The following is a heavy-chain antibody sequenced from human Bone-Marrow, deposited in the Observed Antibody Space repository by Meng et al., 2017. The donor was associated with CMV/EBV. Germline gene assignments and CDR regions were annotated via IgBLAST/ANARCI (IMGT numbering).Heavy chain of an antibody. J-gene: IGHJ4*02. CDR1: GFTFNTYA. CDR3: AGGKWELLLDY. CDR2: IYSGESST. D-gene: IGHD1-26*01. V-gene: IGHV3-23*03. Sequence: GESLKISCAASGFTFNTYAMTWVRQAPGRGLEWVSVIYSGESSTYYADSVKGRFTAYRDNSKNTRYLQMNSLRAEDTAVYYCAGGKWELLLDYLGQGTLVAVSS.